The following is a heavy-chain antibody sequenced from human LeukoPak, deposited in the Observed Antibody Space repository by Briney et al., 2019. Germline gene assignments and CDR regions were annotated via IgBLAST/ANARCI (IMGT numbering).Heavy chain of an antibody. D-gene: IGHD6-19*01. CDR1: GCSISSYY. J-gene: IGHJ4*02. V-gene: IGHV4-59*01. CDR3: ARLAGQFDY. Sequence: KPSETLSLTCTVSGCSISSYYWSWIRQPPGKGLEWIGYIYYSGSTNYNPSLKSRVTISVDTSKNQFSLKLNSVTAADTAVYYCARLAGQFDYWGQGTLVTVSS. CDR2: IYYSGST.